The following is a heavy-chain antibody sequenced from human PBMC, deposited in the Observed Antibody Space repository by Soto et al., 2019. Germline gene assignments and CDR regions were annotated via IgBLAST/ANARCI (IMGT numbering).Heavy chain of an antibody. D-gene: IGHD2-21*02. CDR1: GFIFSNAW. CDR2: IKSKPDGETT. Sequence: EVQLVESGGGLVKPGGSLRLSCSASGFIFSNAWMNWVRQAPGKGLEWVGRIKSKPDGETTDYAAPVKGRFTISRDDSRNTLYLQMNSLITEDTAVYFCTTDLPGGDLDYWGQGTLVTVSS. CDR3: TTDLPGGDLDY. J-gene: IGHJ4*02. V-gene: IGHV3-15*07.